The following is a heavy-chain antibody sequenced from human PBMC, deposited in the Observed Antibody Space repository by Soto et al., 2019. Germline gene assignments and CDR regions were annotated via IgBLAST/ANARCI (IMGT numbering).Heavy chain of an antibody. CDR2: IYYSGST. J-gene: IGHJ6*02. CDR3: ASLAAAGRIYYYYGMDV. D-gene: IGHD6-13*01. V-gene: IGHV4-39*01. Sequence: PSETLSLTCTVSGASITTYYWGWIRQPPGKGLEWIGSIYYSGSTYYNPSLKSRVTISVDTSKNQFSLKLSSVTAADTAVYYCASLAAAGRIYYYYGMDVWGQGTTVTVFS. CDR1: GASITTYY.